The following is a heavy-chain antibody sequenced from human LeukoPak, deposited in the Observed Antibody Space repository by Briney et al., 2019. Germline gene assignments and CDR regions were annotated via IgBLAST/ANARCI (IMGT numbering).Heavy chain of an antibody. J-gene: IGHJ4*02. V-gene: IGHV1-69*04. CDR1: GGTFSSYA. CDR3: ARSMVRGVIINDY. CDR2: IIPILGIA. Sequence: GASVKVSCKASGGTFSSYAISWVRQAPGQGLDWMGRIIPILGIANYAQKFQGRVTITADKSTSTAYMELSSLRSEDTAVYYCARSMVRGVIINDYWGQGTLVTVSS. D-gene: IGHD3-10*01.